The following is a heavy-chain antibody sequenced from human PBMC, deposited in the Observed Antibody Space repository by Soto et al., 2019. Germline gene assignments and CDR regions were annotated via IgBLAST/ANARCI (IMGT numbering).Heavy chain of an antibody. V-gene: IGHV3-23*01. CDR3: AKDEYSGSQNDDFDL. D-gene: IGHD1-26*01. CDR1: VFTCSIYS. CDR2: ISGSGGST. J-gene: IGHJ3*01. Sequence: LRLSXASAVFTCSIYSISWFLHSPVKWLEWVSAISGSGGSTYYADSVKGRFKISRDNSKNTLYLQMNSLRAEDTAVYYCAKDEYSGSQNDDFDLWGQGTMV.